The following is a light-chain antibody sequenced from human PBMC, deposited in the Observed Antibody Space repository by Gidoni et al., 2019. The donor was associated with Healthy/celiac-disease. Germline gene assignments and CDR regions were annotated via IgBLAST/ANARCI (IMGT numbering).Light chain of an antibody. Sequence: GERATINCKSSQSVLYSSNNKNDLAWYQQKPGQPPKLHIYGASTRESGVPDRSSGSGSGTAFTLTISSLQAEDVAVYYSQQYYRYPFFLTFGRXTKVDIK. CDR2: GAS. V-gene: IGKV4-1*01. J-gene: IGKJ3*01. CDR1: QSVLYSSNNKND. CDR3: QQYYRYPFFLT.